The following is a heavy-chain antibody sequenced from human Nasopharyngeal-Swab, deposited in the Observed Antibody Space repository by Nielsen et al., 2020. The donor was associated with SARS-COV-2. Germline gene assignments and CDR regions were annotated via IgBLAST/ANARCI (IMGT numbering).Heavy chain of an antibody. CDR1: GFTFSDYY. CDR3: ARDRANWDFDY. V-gene: IGHV3-11*04. Sequence: GSLRLSCAASGFTFSDYYMSWIRQAPGKGPEYISYISGSGGTIYYGDSMKGRFTISRDNAKNSLYLQMNSLRAEDTAVYYCARDRANWDFDYWGQGTLVTVSS. CDR2: ISGSGGTI. J-gene: IGHJ4*02. D-gene: IGHD7-27*01.